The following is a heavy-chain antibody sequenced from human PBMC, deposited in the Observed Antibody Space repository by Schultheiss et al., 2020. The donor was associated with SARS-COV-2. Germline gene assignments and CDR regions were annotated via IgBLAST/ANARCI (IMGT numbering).Heavy chain of an antibody. CDR3: ARAYSSYGDYETSPYWYFDL. CDR1: GGSISSGDYY. D-gene: IGHD4-17*01. CDR2: IYHSGSA. V-gene: IGHV4-30-2*01. J-gene: IGHJ2*01. Sequence: SETLSLTCTVSGGSISSGDYYWSWIRQPPGKGLEWIGYIYHSGSAYYNPSLKSRVTISVDRSKNQFSLKLSSVTAADTAVYYCARAYSSYGDYETSPYWYFDLWGRGTLVTVSS.